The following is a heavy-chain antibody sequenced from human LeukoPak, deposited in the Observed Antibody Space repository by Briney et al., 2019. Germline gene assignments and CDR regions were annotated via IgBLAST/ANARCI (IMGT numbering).Heavy chain of an antibody. Sequence: GASVKVSCRVSGYTLTELSMHWVRQAPGKGLEWMGGFDPEDGETIYAQKFQGRVTMTKDTSTDTAYMELSSLRSEDTAVYYCTSPSSGSSSHWWGQGTLVTVSS. CDR3: TSPSSGSSSHW. CDR2: FDPEDGET. D-gene: IGHD6-13*01. V-gene: IGHV1-24*01. CDR1: GYTLTELS. J-gene: IGHJ4*02.